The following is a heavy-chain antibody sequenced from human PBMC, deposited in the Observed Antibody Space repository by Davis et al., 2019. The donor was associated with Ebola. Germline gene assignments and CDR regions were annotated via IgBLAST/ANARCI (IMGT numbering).Heavy chain of an antibody. J-gene: IGHJ6*02. CDR2: ISGSGGST. CDR1: GFTFSSYA. Sequence: GESLKISCAASGFTFSSYAMSWVRQAPGKGLEWVSAISGSGGSTYYADSVKGRFTISRDNAKNSLYLQMNSLRDEDTAVYYCARDAVTTFYYYGMDVWGQGTTVTVSS. D-gene: IGHD4-17*01. CDR3: ARDAVTTFYYYGMDV. V-gene: IGHV3-23*01.